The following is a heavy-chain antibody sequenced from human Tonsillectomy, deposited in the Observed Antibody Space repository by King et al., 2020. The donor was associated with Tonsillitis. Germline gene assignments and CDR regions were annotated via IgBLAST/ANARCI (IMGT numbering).Heavy chain of an antibody. D-gene: IGHD3-3*01. J-gene: IGHJ6*02. Sequence: VQLVQSGAEVKKPGASVKVSCKASGYTFTGYYMHWVRQAPGQGLEWMGWINPNSGGTNYAQKFQGRVTMTRDTSISTAYMELRRLRSDDTAVYYCARAKRFLEWLLTGHYGMDVWGQGTTVTVSS. CDR2: INPNSGGT. V-gene: IGHV1-2*02. CDR3: ARAKRFLEWLLTGHYGMDV. CDR1: GYTFTGYY.